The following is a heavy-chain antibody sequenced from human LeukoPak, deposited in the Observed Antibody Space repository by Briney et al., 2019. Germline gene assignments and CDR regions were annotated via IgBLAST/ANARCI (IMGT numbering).Heavy chain of an antibody. V-gene: IGHV3-21*01. CDR1: GSTFSSSS. CDR2: ISISSSYR. D-gene: IGHD2-2*01. Sequence: PGGCLRPSCAVSGSTFSSSSMDWVRQAPGKGLEWVSSISISSSYRYYADSLKGRFTISRDNAKNSLYLQMNSLRAEDTAVYYCARDQGVVVVPAATVWFDPWGQGTLVTVSS. CDR3: ARDQGVVVVPAATVWFDP. J-gene: IGHJ5*02.